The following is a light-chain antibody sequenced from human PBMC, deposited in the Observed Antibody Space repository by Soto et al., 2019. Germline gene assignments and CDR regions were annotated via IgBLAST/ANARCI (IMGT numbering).Light chain of an antibody. V-gene: IGLV2-23*02. Sequence: QSALTQPASVSGSPGQTITISCTGTSSDVGSYNFVSWYQQHPGKAPKLMIYEVSKRPSGVSNRFSGSKSGNTASLTISGLQAEDEADYYCCSYSGSSTNVFGEGTKLTVL. CDR2: EVS. J-gene: IGLJ2*01. CDR3: CSYSGSSTNV. CDR1: SSDVGSYNF.